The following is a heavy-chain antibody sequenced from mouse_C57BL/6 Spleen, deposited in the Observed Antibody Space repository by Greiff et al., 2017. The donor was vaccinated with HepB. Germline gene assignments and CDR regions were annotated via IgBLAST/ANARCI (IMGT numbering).Heavy chain of an antibody. Sequence: EVQLQQSGPELVKPGASVKIPCKASGYTFADYNMDWVKQSHGKSLEWIGDINPNNGGTIYNQKFKGKATLTVDKSSSTAYMELRSLTSEDTAVYYCAMKDDYYGSSSLFDYWGQGTTLTVSS. D-gene: IGHD1-1*01. CDR3: AMKDDYYGSSSLFDY. V-gene: IGHV1-18*01. CDR1: GYTFADYN. CDR2: INPNNGGT. J-gene: IGHJ2*01.